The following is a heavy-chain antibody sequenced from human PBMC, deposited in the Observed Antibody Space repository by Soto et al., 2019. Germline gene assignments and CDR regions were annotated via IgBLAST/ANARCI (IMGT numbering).Heavy chain of an antibody. V-gene: IGHV3-48*02. CDR1: GFTFSSYS. J-gene: IGHJ6*02. Sequence: GGSLRLSCAASGFTFSSYSMNWVRQAPGKGLEWVSYISSSSSTIYYADSVKGRFTISRDNAKNSLYLQMNSLRDEDTAVYYCARDQYGWLQLTTTYYYYGMDVWGQGTTVTVSS. D-gene: IGHD5-12*01. CDR3: ARDQYGWLQLTTTYYYYGMDV. CDR2: ISSSSSTI.